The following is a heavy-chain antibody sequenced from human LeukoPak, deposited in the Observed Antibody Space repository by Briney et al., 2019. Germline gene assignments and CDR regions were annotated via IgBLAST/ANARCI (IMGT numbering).Heavy chain of an antibody. J-gene: IGHJ6*02. V-gene: IGHV4-34*01. Sequence: SETLSLTCAVYGGSFSGYYWSWIRQPPGKGLEWIGEINHSGSTNYNPSLKSRVTISADTSKNQFSLKLSSVTAADTAVYYCARGGSTYYYYYYGIDVWGQGTTVTVSS. CDR2: INHSGST. CDR1: GGSFSGYY. D-gene: IGHD2-2*03. CDR3: ARGGSTYYYYYYGIDV.